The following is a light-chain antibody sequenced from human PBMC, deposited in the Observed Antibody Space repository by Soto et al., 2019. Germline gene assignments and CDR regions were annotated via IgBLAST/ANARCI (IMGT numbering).Light chain of an antibody. J-gene: IGKJ5*01. CDR3: QQYNNWPS. Sequence: ELVMTQSPATLSVSPGERATVSCRASQTVSRNLAWYQQRPGQAPRLLIYDISNRATGVPARFSGSGSETEFTLTIRSLQSEDFAVYFCQQYNNWPSFGQGTRLEIK. V-gene: IGKV3-15*01. CDR1: QTVSRN. CDR2: DIS.